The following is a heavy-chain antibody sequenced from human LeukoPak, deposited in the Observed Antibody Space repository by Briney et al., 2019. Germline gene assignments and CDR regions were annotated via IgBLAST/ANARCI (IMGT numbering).Heavy chain of an antibody. D-gene: IGHD6-19*01. Sequence: ASVKVSCKASGYTFTGYYMHWVRQAPGQGPEWMGWINPNSGGTNYAQKFQGRVTMTRDTSISTAYMELSRLRSDDTAVYYCASPPYSSGSTTKYYFDYWGQGTLVTVSS. CDR3: ASPPYSSGSTTKYYFDY. CDR1: GYTFTGYY. CDR2: INPNSGGT. V-gene: IGHV1-2*02. J-gene: IGHJ4*02.